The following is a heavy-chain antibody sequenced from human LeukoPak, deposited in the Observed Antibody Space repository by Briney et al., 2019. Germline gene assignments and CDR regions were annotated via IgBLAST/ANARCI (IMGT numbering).Heavy chain of an antibody. CDR1: GFTFSSYW. D-gene: IGHD1-14*01. V-gene: IGHV3-74*01. CDR3: ATGQGHGMDV. J-gene: IGHJ6*02. CDR2: INSDGSST. Sequence: GGSLRLSCAASGFTFSSYWMHWVRQGPGKGLVWVSRINSDGSSTSYADSAKGRFTISRDNAKNTLYLQMDSLRAEDTAVYYCATGQGHGMDVWGQGTTVTVSS.